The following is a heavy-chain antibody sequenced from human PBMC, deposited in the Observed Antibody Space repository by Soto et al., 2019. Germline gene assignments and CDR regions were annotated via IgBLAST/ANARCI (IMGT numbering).Heavy chain of an antibody. CDR2: ISGSGVTT. D-gene: IGHD1-1*01. Sequence: PGGSLRLSCAASGFTFSSYVMSWVRQAPGKGLEWISGISGSGVTTYYADSVKGRFTISRDNSKNTLYLQMNSLRAEDTAVYYCARSQTGLIDYWGQGTLVTVSS. V-gene: IGHV3-23*01. CDR3: ARSQTGLIDY. J-gene: IGHJ4*02. CDR1: GFTFSSYV.